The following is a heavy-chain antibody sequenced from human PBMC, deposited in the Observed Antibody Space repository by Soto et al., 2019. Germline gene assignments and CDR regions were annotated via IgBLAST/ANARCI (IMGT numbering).Heavy chain of an antibody. CDR2: IIPMFPTT. V-gene: IGHV1-69*06. J-gene: IGHJ4*02. CDR1: GDTFGRNA. CDR3: ARDGDSADYGY. D-gene: IGHD2-21*02. Sequence: QVKLVQSGAEVKRPGSSVKVSCKASGDTFGRNAIHWVRQAPGQGLEWMGGIIPMFPTTSYARKFRDRLTINADKSTSTAYMEMTSLRSEDTAVYYCARDGDSADYGYWGKGTLVTVSS.